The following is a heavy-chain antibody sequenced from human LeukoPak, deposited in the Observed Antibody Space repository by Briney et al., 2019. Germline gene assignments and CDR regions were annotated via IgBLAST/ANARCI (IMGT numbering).Heavy chain of an antibody. J-gene: IGHJ3*02. CDR2: INSDGSST. D-gene: IGHD3-10*01. V-gene: IGHV3-74*01. CDR1: GFTFSSYW. Sequence: GGSLRLSCAASGFTFSSYWMHWVRQAPGKGLVWVSRINSDGSSTSYADSVKGRFTISRDNAKNTLYLQMNSLRAEDTAVYYCAKGVRITMVRGAFDIWGQGIMVTVSS. CDR3: AKGVRITMVRGAFDI.